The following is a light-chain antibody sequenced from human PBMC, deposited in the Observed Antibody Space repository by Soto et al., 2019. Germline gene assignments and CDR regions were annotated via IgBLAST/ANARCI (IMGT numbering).Light chain of an antibody. J-gene: IGKJ4*01. CDR2: GAS. V-gene: IGKV3-20*01. Sequence: EIVLTQSPGTLSLSPGERATLSCRASQIVSSSYLAWYQQKPGQAPRLLIYGASSRATGIPDRFSGSGSGTDFTLPISRLEPEDFAVYYCQQYGSSPLTFGRGTKVEIK. CDR3: QQYGSSPLT. CDR1: QIVSSSY.